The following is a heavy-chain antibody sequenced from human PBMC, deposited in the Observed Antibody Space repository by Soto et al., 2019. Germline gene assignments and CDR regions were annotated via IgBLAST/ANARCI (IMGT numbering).Heavy chain of an antibody. J-gene: IGHJ3*02. CDR2: ISSNGGST. V-gene: IGHV3-64D*08. CDR3: VNERTYDILTGYSMGAFDI. D-gene: IGHD3-9*01. CDR1: GFTFSSYA. Sequence: GGSLRLSCSASGFTFSSYAMHWVRQAPGKGLEYVSAISSNGGSTYYADSVKGRFTISRDNSKNTLYLQMSSLRAEDTAVYYCVNERTYDILTGYSMGAFDIWGQGTMVTVSS.